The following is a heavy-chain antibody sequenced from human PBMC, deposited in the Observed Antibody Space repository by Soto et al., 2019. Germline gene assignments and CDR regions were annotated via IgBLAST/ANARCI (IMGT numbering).Heavy chain of an antibody. CDR3: ARHSRAIFGVVIPYYYYYMDV. D-gene: IGHD3-3*01. V-gene: IGHV5-51*01. Sequence: GESLKISCKGSGYSFTSYWIGWVRQMPGKGLEWMGIIYPGDSDTRYSPSFQGQVTISADKSISTAYLQWSSLKASDTAMYYCARHSRAIFGVVIPYYYYYMDVWGKATTVTVS. J-gene: IGHJ6*03. CDR1: GYSFTSYW. CDR2: IYPGDSDT.